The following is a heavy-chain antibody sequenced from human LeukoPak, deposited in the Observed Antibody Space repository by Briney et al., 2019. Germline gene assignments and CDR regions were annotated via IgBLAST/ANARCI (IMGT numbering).Heavy chain of an antibody. V-gene: IGHV3-30*19. CDR3: ASPMVRPYYFDY. J-gene: IGHJ4*02. Sequence: GRSLRLSCAASGFTFSSYGMHWVRQAPGKGLEWVAVISYDGSNKYYADSVKGRFTISRDNSKNTLYLQMNSLRAEDTAVYYCASPMVRPYYFDYWGQGTLVTVSS. CDR1: GFTFSSYG. CDR2: ISYDGSNK. D-gene: IGHD3-10*01.